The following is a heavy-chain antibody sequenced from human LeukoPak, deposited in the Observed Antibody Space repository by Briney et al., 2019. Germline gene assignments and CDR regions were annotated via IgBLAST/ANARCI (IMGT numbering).Heavy chain of an antibody. CDR1: GGSISDYY. V-gene: IGHV4-59*01. Sequence: SETLSLTCAVSGGSISDYYWTWIRQPPEKGLEWIGYIHSIGGTNYNPSLKSRVTISVDTSKNQFSLKLSSVTAADTAFYYCARGHDYYYSGRQSWFDPWGQGTLVTVSS. CDR2: IHSIGGT. D-gene: IGHD3-10*01. CDR3: ARGHDYYYSGRQSWFDP. J-gene: IGHJ5*02.